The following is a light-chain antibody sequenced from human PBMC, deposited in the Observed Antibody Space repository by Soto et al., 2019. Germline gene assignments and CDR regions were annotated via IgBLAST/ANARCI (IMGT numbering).Light chain of an antibody. Sequence: DIQLTQSPSTLATSIGDRVTITCRASQSSSNWLAWYQQRPGKAPKLLISEASTLQSGVPSRFSGSGSGTEFTLTISGLQPDDFVTYYCQQYNSFPYSFGLGTKLEIK. V-gene: IGKV1-5*03. CDR3: QQYNSFPYS. CDR1: QSSSNW. J-gene: IGKJ2*01. CDR2: EAS.